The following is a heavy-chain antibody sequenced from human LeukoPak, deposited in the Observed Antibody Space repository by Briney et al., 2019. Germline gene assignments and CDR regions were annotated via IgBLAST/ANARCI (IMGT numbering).Heavy chain of an antibody. J-gene: IGHJ4*02. Sequence: PSETLSLTCTVSGGSISSYYWSLIRQPPVKRLDWVGRIYTSGSTNYNPSLKSRVTMSVDTSKNQFSLKLSSVNAADTGVYYCARDYYDSSGYYWWYFDYWGQGTLVTVSS. CDR2: IYTSGST. CDR3: ARDYYDSSGYYWWYFDY. CDR1: GGSISSYY. V-gene: IGHV4-4*07. D-gene: IGHD3-22*01.